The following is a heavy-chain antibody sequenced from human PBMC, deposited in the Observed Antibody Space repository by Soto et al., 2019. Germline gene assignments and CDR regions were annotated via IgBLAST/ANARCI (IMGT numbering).Heavy chain of an antibody. Sequence: QVQLVESGGGVVQPGRSLRLSCAASGFTFSSYGMHWVRQAPGKGLEWVAVIWYDGSNKYYADSVKGRFTISRDNSKNTRYLQMNRLRAEDTAVYYGARDSTAENRYFQHWGQGTLVTVSS. CDR2: IWYDGSNK. CDR1: GFTFSSYG. CDR3: ARDSTAENRYFQH. J-gene: IGHJ1*01. V-gene: IGHV3-33*01. D-gene: IGHD2-21*02.